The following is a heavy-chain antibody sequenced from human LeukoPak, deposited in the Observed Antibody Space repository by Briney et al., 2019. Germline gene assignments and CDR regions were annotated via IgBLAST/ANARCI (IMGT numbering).Heavy chain of an antibody. J-gene: IGHJ3*02. Sequence: ETLSLTCPVSGGSISSSSYYWGWIRQPPGKGLEWIGSIYYSGSTYYNPSLKSRVTISVDTSKNQFSLKLSSVTAADTAVYYCAILLRGYSYGSLDAFDIWGQGTMVTVSS. D-gene: IGHD5-18*01. CDR2: IYYSGST. CDR3: AILLRGYSYGSLDAFDI. CDR1: GGSISSSSYY. V-gene: IGHV4-39*01.